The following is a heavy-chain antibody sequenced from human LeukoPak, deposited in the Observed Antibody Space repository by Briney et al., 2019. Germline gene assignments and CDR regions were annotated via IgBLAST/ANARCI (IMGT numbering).Heavy chain of an antibody. V-gene: IGHV1-2*02. D-gene: IGHD3-9*01. CDR2: INPNSGGT. Sequence: ASVKVSCKASGYTFTGHYMHWVRQAPGQGLEWMGWINPNSGGTNYAQKFQGRVTMTRDTSISTAYMELSRLRSDDTAVYYCARGGVSTYDILTGYNDYWGQGTLVTVSS. J-gene: IGHJ4*02. CDR3: ARGGVSTYDILTGYNDY. CDR1: GYTFTGHY.